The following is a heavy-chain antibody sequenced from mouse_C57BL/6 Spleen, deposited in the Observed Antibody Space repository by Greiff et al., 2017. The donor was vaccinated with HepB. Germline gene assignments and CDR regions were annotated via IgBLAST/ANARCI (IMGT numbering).Heavy chain of an antibody. D-gene: IGHD2-5*01. V-gene: IGHV5-9-1*02. CDR2: ISSGGDYT. Sequence: EVKLQESGEGLVKPGGSLKLSCAASGFTFSSYAMSWVRQTPEKRLEWVAYISSGGDYTYYADTVKGRFTISRDNARKTLYLQISSLKSEDTAMYYCTRAAYYSNYNYAMDYWGQGTSVTVSS. J-gene: IGHJ4*01. CDR3: TRAAYYSNYNYAMDY. CDR1: GFTFSSYA.